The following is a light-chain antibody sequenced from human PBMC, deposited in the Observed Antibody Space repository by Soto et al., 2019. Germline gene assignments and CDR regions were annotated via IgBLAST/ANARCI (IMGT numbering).Light chain of an antibody. Sequence: EIVMTQSPATLSVSQGERVTLSCRASLGISINLAWYQQRPGQAPRLLIYGASTRATGVPTRFSGSGSGTEFTLTISSLQSEDLAVYHCQQYNKWPQTFGQGTKVDI. CDR1: LGISIN. J-gene: IGKJ1*01. V-gene: IGKV3-15*01. CDR2: GAS. CDR3: QQYNKWPQT.